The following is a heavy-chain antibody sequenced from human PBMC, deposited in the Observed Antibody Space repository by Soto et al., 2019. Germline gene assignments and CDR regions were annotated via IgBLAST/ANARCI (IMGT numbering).Heavy chain of an antibody. CDR1: GFTFSSSW. D-gene: IGHD5-18*01. CDR2: IKEDGSEK. J-gene: IGHJ4*02. V-gene: IGHV3-7*01. Sequence: EVQLVESGGGLVQPGGSLRLSCAASGFTFSSSWMNWVRQAPGKGLEWVAGIKEDGSEKYYVDIVKGRFTISRDNVENSLYLQMNSLRVEDSAVYFCARDRGYSSYDYWGLGTLVTVSS. CDR3: ARDRGYSSYDY.